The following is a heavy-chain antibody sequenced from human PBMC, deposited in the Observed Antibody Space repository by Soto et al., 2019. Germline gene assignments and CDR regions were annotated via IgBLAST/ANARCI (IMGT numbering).Heavy chain of an antibody. Sequence: EVHLVESGGGLVQPGGSLRLSCAGSGFTFSDYYIDWVRQAPGKGLEWVGRSRDKGNSYSTDYAASVKGRFTVSRDASKPSLYLQMNSLKAEDTALYYCASSIPATTSFDYWGQGTLVTVSS. J-gene: IGHJ4*02. D-gene: IGHD1-7*01. CDR3: ASSIPATTSFDY. CDR1: GFTFSDYY. V-gene: IGHV3-72*01. CDR2: SRDKGNSYST.